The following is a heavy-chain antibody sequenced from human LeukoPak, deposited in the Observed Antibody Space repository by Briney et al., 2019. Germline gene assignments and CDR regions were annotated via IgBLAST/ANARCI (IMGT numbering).Heavy chain of an antibody. Sequence: PRRSLRLSCTASGFTFGDYALSWFRQAPGKGLEWLSFIRSKDHGGTTEYAASEKGRFTISRDDSNSIAYLQMNSLIIEDTAVYFCTTDPHYYHGNPHDFWGQGTRVTVSS. CDR1: GFTFGDYA. CDR3: TTDPHYYHGNPHDF. CDR2: IRSKDHGGTT. D-gene: IGHD1-26*01. V-gene: IGHV3-49*03. J-gene: IGHJ4*02.